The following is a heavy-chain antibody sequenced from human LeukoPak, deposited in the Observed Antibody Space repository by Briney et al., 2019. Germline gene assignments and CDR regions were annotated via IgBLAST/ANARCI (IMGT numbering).Heavy chain of an antibody. D-gene: IGHD2-21*01. V-gene: IGHV4-30-4*08. CDR2: IYYSGST. J-gene: IGHJ5*02. CDR3: ARGVKVVVIAIHNWFDP. Sequence: SQTLSLTCTVSGGSISSGDYYWSWIRQPPGKGLEWIGYIYYSGSTYYNPSLKSRVTISVDTSKNQFSLKLSSVTAADTAVYYCARGVKVVVIAIHNWFDPWGQGTLVTVSS. CDR1: GGSISSGDYY.